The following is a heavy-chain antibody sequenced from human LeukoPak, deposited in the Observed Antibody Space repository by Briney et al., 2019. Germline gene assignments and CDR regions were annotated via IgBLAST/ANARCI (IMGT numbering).Heavy chain of an antibody. J-gene: IGHJ4*02. CDR2: IIPILGIA. CDR3: AQSSAAAGTAGGGY. CDR1: GGTFSSYA. V-gene: IGHV1-69*04. Sequence: GSSVKVSCKASGGTFSSYAISWVRQAPGQGLEWMGRIIPILGIANYAQKFQGRVTITADKSTSTAYMGLSSLRSEDTAVYYCAQSSAAAGTAGGGYWGQGTLVTVSS. D-gene: IGHD6-13*01.